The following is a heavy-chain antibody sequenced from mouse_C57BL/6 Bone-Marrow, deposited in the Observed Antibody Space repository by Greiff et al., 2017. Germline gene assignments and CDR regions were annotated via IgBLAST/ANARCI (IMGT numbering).Heavy chain of an antibody. CDR1: GFTFSDYG. D-gene: IGHD4-1*01. Sequence: EVKLVESGGGLVKPGGSLKLSCAASGFTFSDYGMHWVRQAPEKGLEWVAYISRGSSTIYYADTLKGRFTISRDNAKNTLFLQMTSLRSEDTAMYYCARETVYWGQGTTLTVSS. V-gene: IGHV5-17*01. CDR3: ARETVY. J-gene: IGHJ2*01. CDR2: ISRGSSTI.